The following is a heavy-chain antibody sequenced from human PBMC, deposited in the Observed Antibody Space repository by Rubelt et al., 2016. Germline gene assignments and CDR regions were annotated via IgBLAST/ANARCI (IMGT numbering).Heavy chain of an antibody. CDR1: GDSVSSNSAA. D-gene: IGHD2-21*01. J-gene: IGHJ4*02. CDR3: SREDQTCERFIGC. Sequence: QTLSLTCAISGDSVSSNSAAWNWIRQSPSRGLEWLGRTYYRSKWYNGYAVSVKSRININPDTSKNQFSLQLDSVTPVDKAVYYRSREDQTCERFIGCCGQGTLVTVSS. V-gene: IGHV6-1*01. CDR2: TYYRSKWYN.